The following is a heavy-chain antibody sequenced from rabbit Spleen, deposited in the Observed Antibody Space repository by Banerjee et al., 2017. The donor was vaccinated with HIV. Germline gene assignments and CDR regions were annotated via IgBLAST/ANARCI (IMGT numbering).Heavy chain of an antibody. Sequence: QSLEESGGGLVKPGGTLTLTCTVSGFSFGDKDVMCWVRQAPGKGLEWIACINVATGKPVYATWAKGRFTISRTSSTTVTLRMTSLTAADTATYFCARDLVGVIGWNFYLWGQGTLVTVS. D-gene: IGHD1-1*01. J-gene: IGHJ4*01. CDR2: INVATGKP. CDR3: ARDLVGVIGWNFYL. CDR1: GFSFGDKDV. V-gene: IGHV1S40*01.